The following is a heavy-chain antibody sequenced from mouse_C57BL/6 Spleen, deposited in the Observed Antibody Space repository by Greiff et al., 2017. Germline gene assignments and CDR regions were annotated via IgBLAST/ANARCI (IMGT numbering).Heavy chain of an antibody. CDR2: IDPENGDT. CDR1: GFNIKDDY. V-gene: IGHV14-4*01. D-gene: IGHD1-2*01. CDR3: TTGTTAGDY. J-gene: IGHJ2*01. Sequence: EVQRVESGAELVRPGASVKLSCTASGFNIKDDYMHWVKQRPEQGLEWIGWIDPENGDTEYASKFQGKATITADTSSNTAYLQLSSLTSEDTAVYYCTTGTTAGDYWGQGTTLTVSS.